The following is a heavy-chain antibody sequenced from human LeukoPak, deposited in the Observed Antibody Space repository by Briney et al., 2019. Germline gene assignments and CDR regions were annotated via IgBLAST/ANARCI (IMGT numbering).Heavy chain of an antibody. CDR2: IIPIFGTA. Sequence: SVKVSCTPSGGTFSSYANSWVRQGPGQGLEWMGGIIPIFGTANYAQKFQGRVTITADESTSTAYMELSSLRSEDTAVYYCARDRDSAENWFDPWGQGTLVTVSS. J-gene: IGHJ5*02. CDR1: GGTFSSYA. D-gene: IGHD1-26*01. V-gene: IGHV1-69*01. CDR3: ARDRDSAENWFDP.